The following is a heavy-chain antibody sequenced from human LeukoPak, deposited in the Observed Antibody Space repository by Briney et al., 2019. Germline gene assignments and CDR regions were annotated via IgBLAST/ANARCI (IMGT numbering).Heavy chain of an antibody. CDR1: GFTFSSYS. Sequence: GGSLRLSCAASGFTFSSYSMNWVRQAPGKGLEWVSSISSSSSYIYYADSVKGRFTISRDNAKNSLYLQMNSLRAEDTAVYYCAREGDYGGNPFDYWGQGTLVTVSS. J-gene: IGHJ4*02. V-gene: IGHV3-21*01. CDR3: AREGDYGGNPFDY. CDR2: ISSSSSYI. D-gene: IGHD4-23*01.